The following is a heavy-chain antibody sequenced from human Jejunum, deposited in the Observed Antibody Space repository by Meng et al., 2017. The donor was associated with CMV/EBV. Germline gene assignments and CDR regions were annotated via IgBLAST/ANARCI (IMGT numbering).Heavy chain of an antibody. CDR2: IYWDDDK. CDR1: FSLTTIPVG. V-gene: IGHV2-5*02. D-gene: IGHD3-16*01. J-gene: IGHJ4*02. CDR3: AHRKNNNGHWDGGYFDL. Sequence: FSLTTIPVGVGWISQSTGKALEWLAFIYWDDDKRYSPSLKNRLTITKDTSKNQVALTMTNLDPADTATYHCAHRKNNNGHWDGGYFDLWGQGVLVTVSS.